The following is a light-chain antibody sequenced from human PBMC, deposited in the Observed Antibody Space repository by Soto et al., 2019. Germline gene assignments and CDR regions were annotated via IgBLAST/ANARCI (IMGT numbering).Light chain of an antibody. J-gene: IGKJ1*01. V-gene: IGKV1-5*03. CDR1: QSISSR. CDR2: QAS. Sequence: DIQMTQSPSTLSASVGDRVTITCRASQSISSRLAWYQQKPGKAPKLLIYQASSLESGVPSRFSGSGSGTELTLTISSLHPDDFATYYCQQYNSYWTFGQGTKVEIK. CDR3: QQYNSYWT.